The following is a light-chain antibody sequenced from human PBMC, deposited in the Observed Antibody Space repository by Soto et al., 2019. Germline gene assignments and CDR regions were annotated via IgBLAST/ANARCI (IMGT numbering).Light chain of an antibody. CDR3: SSYGGSNNLNWL. Sequence: QSALTQPPSASGSPGQSVTISCTGTSSDVGGYNFVSWYQQQPGKAPKLLIYEVSKRPSGVPDRFSGSKSGYTASLTVSGLQAEDGADYYCSSYGGSNNLNWLFGGGTKLTVL. J-gene: IGLJ3*02. CDR2: EVS. CDR1: SSDVGGYNF. V-gene: IGLV2-8*01.